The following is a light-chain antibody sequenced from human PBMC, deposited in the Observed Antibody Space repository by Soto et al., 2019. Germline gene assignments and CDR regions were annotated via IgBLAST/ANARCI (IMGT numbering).Light chain of an antibody. CDR1: HDISSY. CDR3: QQLNSYPRT. Sequence: DIQLTQSPSFLSASVGDRVIITCRASHDISSYLAWYQQKPGEAPKLLIYAASTLQSGVPSRFSGSRSGTEFTITVSSLQPEDFATYYCQQLNSYPRTFGGGTKVEIK. CDR2: AAS. J-gene: IGKJ4*01. V-gene: IGKV1-9*01.